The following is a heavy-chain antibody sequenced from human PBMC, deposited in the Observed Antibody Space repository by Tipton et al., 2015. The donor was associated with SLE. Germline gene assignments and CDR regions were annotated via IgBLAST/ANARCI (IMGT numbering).Heavy chain of an antibody. V-gene: IGHV4-59*08. J-gene: IGHJ4*01. CDR1: GVSISSDY. CDR2: IYHSGST. D-gene: IGHD5-18*01. CDR3: VEGHTGMVIFDS. Sequence: TLSLTCTVSGVSISSDYWTWIRQPPGKGLEWIGYIYHSGSTRYNPSLKSRVIISVDTSKNQFSLRVMSVTAADTAVYDCVEGHTGMVIFDSWGRGSLVTVSS.